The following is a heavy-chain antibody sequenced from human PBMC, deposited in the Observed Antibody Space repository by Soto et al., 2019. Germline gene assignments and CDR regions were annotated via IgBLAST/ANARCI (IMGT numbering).Heavy chain of an antibody. Sequence: QVQLQESGPGLVKPSQTLSLTCTVSGGSISSGGYYWSWIRQRPGKGLEWIGYIYYSGSTYYNPSLKSRVTISVDTSKNQCSLKLSSVTAADTAVYYCARLGVGDFWSGYYSGLDYWGQGTLVTVSS. D-gene: IGHD3-3*01. CDR1: GGSISSGGYY. V-gene: IGHV4-31*03. CDR2: IYYSGST. CDR3: ARLGVGDFWSGYYSGLDY. J-gene: IGHJ4*02.